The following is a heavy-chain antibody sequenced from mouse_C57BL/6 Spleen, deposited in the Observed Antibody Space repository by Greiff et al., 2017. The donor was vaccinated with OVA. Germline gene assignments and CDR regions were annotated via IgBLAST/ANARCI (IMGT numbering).Heavy chain of an antibody. D-gene: IGHD2-4*01. CDR2: IDPSDSYT. Sequence: QVQLQQPGAELVMPGASVKLSCKASGYTFTSYWMHWVKQRPGQGLEWIGEIDPSDSYTNYNQKFKGKSTLTVDKSSSTAYMQLSSLTSEDSAVYYCARPSDDSYYFDYWGQGTTLTVSS. CDR3: ARPSDDSYYFDY. CDR1: GYTFTSYW. J-gene: IGHJ2*01. V-gene: IGHV1-69*01.